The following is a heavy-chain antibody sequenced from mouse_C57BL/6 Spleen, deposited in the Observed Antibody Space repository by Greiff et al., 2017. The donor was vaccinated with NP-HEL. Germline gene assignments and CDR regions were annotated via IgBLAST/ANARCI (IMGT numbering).Heavy chain of an antibody. J-gene: IGHJ4*01. CDR3: ARMDDGYYDYAMDY. CDR1: GFTFSDYG. V-gene: IGHV5-17*01. D-gene: IGHD2-3*01. CDR2: ISSGSSTI. Sequence: EVQRVESGGGLVKPGGSLKLSCAASGFTFSDYGMHWVRQAPEKGLEWVAYISSGSSTIYYADTVKGRFTISRDNAKNNLFLQMTSLRSEDTAMYYCARMDDGYYDYAMDYWGQGTSVTVSS.